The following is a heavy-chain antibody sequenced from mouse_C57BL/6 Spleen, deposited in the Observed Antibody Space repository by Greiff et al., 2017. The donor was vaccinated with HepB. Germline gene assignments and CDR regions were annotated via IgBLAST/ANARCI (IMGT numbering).Heavy chain of an antibody. Sequence: VQLQQSGAELARPGASVKLSCKASGYTFTSYGISWVKQRTGQGLEWIGGIYPRSGNTYYNEKFKGKATLTADKSSSTAYMELRSLTSEDSAVYFVARGNYDYYAMDYWGQGTSVTVSS. CDR1: GYTFTSYG. CDR2: IYPRSGNT. CDR3: ARGNYDYYAMDY. J-gene: IGHJ4*01. V-gene: IGHV1-81*01. D-gene: IGHD1-1*01.